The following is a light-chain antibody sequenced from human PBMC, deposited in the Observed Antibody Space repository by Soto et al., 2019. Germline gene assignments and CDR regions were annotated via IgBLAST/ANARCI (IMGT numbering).Light chain of an antibody. CDR1: QGITSW. CDR3: QQANNCPLT. V-gene: IGKV1D-12*01. Sequence: DIQMTQSPSSVSASVGDRVTITCRANQGITSWLALYQQKPGKAPKLLIYAASILQSGVPSRFSGSGSGKYFALTISSLPPEYFANYYWQQANNCPLTFGGGTKVEIQ. CDR2: AAS. J-gene: IGKJ4*01.